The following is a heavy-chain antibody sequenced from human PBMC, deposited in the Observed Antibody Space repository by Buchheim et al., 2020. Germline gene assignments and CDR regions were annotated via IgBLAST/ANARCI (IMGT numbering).Heavy chain of an antibody. V-gene: IGHV4-30-4*01. CDR2: IYYSGST. D-gene: IGHD3-3*01. CDR1: GGSISSGDYY. CDR3: ARTPISPYYDFWSGYYDKLNWFDP. J-gene: IGHJ5*02. Sequence: QVQLQESGPGLVKPSQTLSLTCTVSGGSISSGDYYWSWIRQPPGKGLEWIGYIYYSGSTYYNPSLKSRVTISVDTSKNQFSLKLSSVTAADTAVYYCARTPISPYYDFWSGYYDKLNWFDPWGQGTL.